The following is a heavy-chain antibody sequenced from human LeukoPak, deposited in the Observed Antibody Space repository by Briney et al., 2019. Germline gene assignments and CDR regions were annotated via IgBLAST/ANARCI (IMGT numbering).Heavy chain of an antibody. CDR2: INHGGST. D-gene: IGHD3-22*01. CDR1: DGSSSGCY. J-gene: IGHJ4*02. V-gene: IGHV4-34*01. CDR3: ARGQRLRGSYYDSSGSHDY. Sequence: SETLSLTCAVGDGSSSGCYWSWLRQPPGKGLEWIGEINHGGSTNYNPSLKSRVTISVDTSKNQFSLKLSSVTAADTAVYYCARGQRLRGSYYDSSGSHDYWGQGTLVTVSS.